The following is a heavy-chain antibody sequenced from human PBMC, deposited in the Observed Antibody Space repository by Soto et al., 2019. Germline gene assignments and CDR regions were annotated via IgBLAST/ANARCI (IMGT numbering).Heavy chain of an antibody. CDR3: ARNSGGRSSVYYYGMDV. CDR1: GYSISSSNW. CDR2: IYYSGST. D-gene: IGHD6-6*01. Sequence: SETLSLTCAVSGYSISSSNWWGWIRQPPGKGLEWIGYIYYSGSTYYNPSLKSRVTMSVDTSKNQFSLKLSSVTAVDTAVYYCARNSGGRSSVYYYGMDVWGQGTTVTVSS. J-gene: IGHJ6*02. V-gene: IGHV4-28*01.